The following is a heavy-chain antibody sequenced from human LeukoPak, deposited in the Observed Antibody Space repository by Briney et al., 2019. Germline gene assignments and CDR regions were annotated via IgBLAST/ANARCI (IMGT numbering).Heavy chain of an antibody. CDR1: GDSISSYNYF. J-gene: IGHJ5*02. V-gene: IGHV4-39*01. D-gene: IGHD2-21*01. CDR3: ARSRSDSRIPNWFDP. CDR2: IYYRGNT. Sequence: PSEALSLTCTVSGDSISSYNYFWGWIRQPPGRGLEWVGSIYYRGNTYYNPSLKSRVTLSADTSKNQFSLKLSSVTAADTAVYYCARSRSDSRIPNWFDPWGQGTLVTVSS.